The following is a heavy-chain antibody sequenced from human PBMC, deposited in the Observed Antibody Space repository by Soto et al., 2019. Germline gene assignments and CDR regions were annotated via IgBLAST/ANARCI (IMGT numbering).Heavy chain of an antibody. J-gene: IGHJ4*02. D-gene: IGHD2-15*01. Sequence: GGSLRLSCAASGLNFEKCSMNWVRQPPGKGPEWLASISPSSTYIRYADSVKGRFTISRDNARNSLSLQMMNLRADDTAIYYCATDTGDIEVVPATTWRQGTLVTVSS. CDR3: ATDTGDIEVVPATT. CDR1: GLNFEKCS. V-gene: IGHV3-21*04. CDR2: ISPSSTYI.